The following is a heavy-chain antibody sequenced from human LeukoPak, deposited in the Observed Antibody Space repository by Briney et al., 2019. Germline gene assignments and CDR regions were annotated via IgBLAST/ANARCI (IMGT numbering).Heavy chain of an antibody. V-gene: IGHV3-7*01. CDR3: ARDHGGDGSGSYYPEYYFDY. J-gene: IGHJ4*02. CDR2: IKQDGSEK. CDR1: GFTFSSYW. D-gene: IGHD3-10*01. Sequence: GGSLRLSCAASGFTFSSYWMSWVRQAPGKGLEWVANIKQDGSEKYYVDSVKGRFTISRDNAKNSLYLQMNSLRAEDTAVYYCARDHGGDGSGSYYPEYYFDYWGQGTLVTVSS.